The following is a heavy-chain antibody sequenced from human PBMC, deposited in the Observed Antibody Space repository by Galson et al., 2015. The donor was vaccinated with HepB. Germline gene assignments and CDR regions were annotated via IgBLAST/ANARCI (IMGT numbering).Heavy chain of an antibody. CDR1: GGTFRSHG. J-gene: IGHJ4*02. CDR3: ASPRTIAMAGQGRYFFDY. V-gene: IGHV1-69*13. Sequence: SVKVSCKASGGTFRSHGINWVRHAPGQGLEWMGTIIPVFGTANYAQKFQGRVTITADESTSTAYMELSSLRSDDTAIYYCASPRTIAMAGQGRYFFDYWGQGTLVTVSS. CDR2: IIPVFGTA. D-gene: IGHD6-19*01.